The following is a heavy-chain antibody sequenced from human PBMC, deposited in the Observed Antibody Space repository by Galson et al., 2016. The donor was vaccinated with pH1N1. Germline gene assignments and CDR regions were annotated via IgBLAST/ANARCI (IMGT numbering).Heavy chain of an antibody. CDR1: GYTFTSYA. CDR3: GRDGLTMITFGVPGNYFDY. J-gene: IGHJ4*02. V-gene: IGHV1-3*01. CDR2: INPGSGYT. Sequence: SVKVSCKASGYTFTSYAIHWVRQAPGQRLEWMGGINPGSGYTKYSQKFHDRITITKDTSASTVYLELSSLRSEDTAVYYCGRDGLTMITFGVPGNYFDYWGQGTLVTVSS. D-gene: IGHD3-16*01.